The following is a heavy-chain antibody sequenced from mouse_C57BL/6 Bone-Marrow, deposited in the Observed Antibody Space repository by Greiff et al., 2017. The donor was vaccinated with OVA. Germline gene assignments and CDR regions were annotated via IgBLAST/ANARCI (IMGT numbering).Heavy chain of an antibody. V-gene: IGHV1-54*01. D-gene: IGHD1-3*01. J-gene: IGHJ2*01. CDR3: ARSELYSYFDY. CDR1: GYAFTNYL. Sequence: VQLQQSGAELVRPGTSVKVSCKASGYAFTNYLIEWVKQRPGQGLEWIGVINPGSGGTNYNEKFKGKATLTADKSSSTAYMQLSSLTSEDSAVYFCARSELYSYFDYWGQGTTLTVSS. CDR2: INPGSGGT.